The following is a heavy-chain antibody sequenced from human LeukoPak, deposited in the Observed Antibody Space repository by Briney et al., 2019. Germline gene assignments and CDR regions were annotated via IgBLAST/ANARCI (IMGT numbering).Heavy chain of an antibody. J-gene: IGHJ5*02. V-gene: IGHV4-4*07. CDR3: ARGGYYGSGNDFRFDP. D-gene: IGHD3-10*01. CDR2: IYTSGST. CDR1: GGSISSYY. Sequence: SETLSLTCTVPGGSISSYYWSWIRQPAGKGLEWIGRIYTSGSTNYNPSLKSRVTMSVDTSKNQFSLKLKSVTAADTAVYYCARGGYYGSGNDFRFDPWGQGTLVTVSS.